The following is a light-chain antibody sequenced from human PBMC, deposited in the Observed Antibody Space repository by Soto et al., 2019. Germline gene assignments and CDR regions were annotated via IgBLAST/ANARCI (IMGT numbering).Light chain of an antibody. CDR3: QQCYNTPYT. Sequence: DIQMTQSPSSLSASVGDRVTISCRASQTIKSYLNWYQHKPGKAPQLLISRASSLQGGVPSRFSGTASGPEFTLTISSLQPEDLATYYCQQCYNTPYTFGQGTKVDLK. V-gene: IGKV1-39*01. CDR1: QTIKSY. J-gene: IGKJ2*01. CDR2: RAS.